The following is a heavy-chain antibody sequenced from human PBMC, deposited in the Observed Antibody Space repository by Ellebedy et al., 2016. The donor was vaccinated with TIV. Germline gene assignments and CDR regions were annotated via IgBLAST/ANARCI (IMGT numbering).Heavy chain of an antibody. J-gene: IGHJ4*02. D-gene: IGHD6-19*01. CDR2: INPNSGGT. V-gene: IGHV1-2*04. Sequence: ASVKVSCKASGYTFTSYYMHWVRQAPGQGLEWMGWINPNSGGTNYAQKFQGWVTMTRDTSISTAYMELSRLRSDDTAVYYYARAEPGYSSGWYSGWGQGTLVTVSS. CDR1: GYTFTSYY. CDR3: ARAEPGYSSGWYSG.